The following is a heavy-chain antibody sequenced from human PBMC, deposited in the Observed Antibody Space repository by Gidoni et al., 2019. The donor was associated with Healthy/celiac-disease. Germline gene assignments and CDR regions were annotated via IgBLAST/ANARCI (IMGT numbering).Heavy chain of an antibody. CDR1: GFTFSLYG. D-gene: IGHD3-10*01. Sequence: QVQLLESGGGVVQPGLSLRLSCAASGFTFSLYGLLGVRPAPGKGLEWVAVRSYDGSNKYYADSVNGRFTISRENSKNTLYLQMNSLRAEDTAVYYCAEDDYGSGSYYYYYYYGMDVWGQGTTVTVSS. CDR3: AEDDYGSGSYYYYYYYGMDV. J-gene: IGHJ6*02. CDR2: RSYDGSNK. V-gene: IGHV3-30*18.